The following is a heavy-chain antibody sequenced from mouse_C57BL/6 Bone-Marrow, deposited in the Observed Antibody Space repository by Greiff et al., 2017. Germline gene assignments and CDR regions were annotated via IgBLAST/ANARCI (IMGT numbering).Heavy chain of an antibody. CDR1: GYTFTSYW. J-gene: IGHJ1*03. D-gene: IGHD1-1*01. CDR2: IHPNSGST. V-gene: IGHV1-64*01. Sequence: QVQLQQPGAELVKPGASVKLSCKASGYTFTSYWMHWVKQRPGQGLEWIGMIHPNSGSTNYNEKVKSKATLTVDKSSSTAYMQLSSLTSEDSAVYYCARRGYGSSYWYFDVWGTGTTVTVSA. CDR3: ARRGYGSSYWYFDV.